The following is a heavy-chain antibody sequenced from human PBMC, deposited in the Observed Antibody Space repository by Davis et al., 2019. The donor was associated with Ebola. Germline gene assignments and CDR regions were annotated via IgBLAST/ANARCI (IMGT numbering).Heavy chain of an antibody. V-gene: IGHV3-23*01. J-gene: IGHJ4*02. D-gene: IGHD5-12*01. CDR3: ARAQNPYSGYQKWFDC. Sequence: GESLKISCAASDFTFSTYGMSWVRQKPGKGLEWVSSIGGSRGGTYYADSVKGRFTISRDNSKNTLYLQMDSLRAEDTAVYYCARAQNPYSGYQKWFDCWGQGTLVTVSS. CDR1: DFTFSTYG. CDR2: IGGSRGGT.